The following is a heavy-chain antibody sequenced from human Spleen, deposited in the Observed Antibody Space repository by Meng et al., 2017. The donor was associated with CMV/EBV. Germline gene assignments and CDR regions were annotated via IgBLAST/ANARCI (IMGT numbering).Heavy chain of an antibody. CDR3: ARDRGVVITNSMAFDI. CDR1: GFSPSSYA. CDR2: ISYDGSNK. D-gene: IGHD3-22*01. J-gene: IGHJ3*02. V-gene: IGHV3-30*04. Sequence: GESLKISCAASGFSPSSYAIHWVRQAPGKGLEWVAVISYDGSNKYYGDSVKGRFTISRDNSKNTLYLQMNSLRVEDTAVYYCARDRGVVITNSMAFDIWGQGTVVTVSS.